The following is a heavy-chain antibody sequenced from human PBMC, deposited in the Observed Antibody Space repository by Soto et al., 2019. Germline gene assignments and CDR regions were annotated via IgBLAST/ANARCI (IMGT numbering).Heavy chain of an antibody. CDR1: GYPFTSYY. Sequence: ASVKVSWKASGYPFTSYYIHCVRQAPGQGLEWMGLINPSGGTTAYAQKFQGRVTMTRDTSTSTVYMELSSLRSEDTAVYFCARLSPRYYHYGMDVWGQGTTVTVSS. D-gene: IGHD3-16*02. CDR2: INPSGGTT. V-gene: IGHV1-46*01. CDR3: ARLSPRYYHYGMDV. J-gene: IGHJ6*02.